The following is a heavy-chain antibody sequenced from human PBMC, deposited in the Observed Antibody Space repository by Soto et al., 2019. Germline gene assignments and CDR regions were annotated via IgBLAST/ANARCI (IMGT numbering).Heavy chain of an antibody. V-gene: IGHV4-59*01. J-gene: IGHJ4*02. D-gene: IGHD6-13*01. Sequence: PSETLSLTCTVSGGSSSSYYWSWIRQPPGKGLEWIGYIYYSGSTNYNPSLKSRVTISVDTSKNQFSLKLSSVTAAYTAVYYCARQQLVQFDYWGQGTLVTVSS. CDR3: ARQQLVQFDY. CDR2: IYYSGST. CDR1: GGSSSSYY.